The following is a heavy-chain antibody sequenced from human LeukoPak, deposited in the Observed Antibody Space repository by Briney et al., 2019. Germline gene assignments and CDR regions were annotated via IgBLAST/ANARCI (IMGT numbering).Heavy chain of an antibody. D-gene: IGHD3-10*01. Sequence: GGSLRLSCAASGFTFSSYSMNWVRQAPGKGLEWVSSISSSSNYIYYADSVKGRFTISRDNAKNSLYLQMNSLRAEDTAVYYCARDTAGDYWGQGTLVTVSS. J-gene: IGHJ4*02. CDR2: ISSSSNYI. CDR1: GFTFSSYS. CDR3: ARDTAGDY. V-gene: IGHV3-21*01.